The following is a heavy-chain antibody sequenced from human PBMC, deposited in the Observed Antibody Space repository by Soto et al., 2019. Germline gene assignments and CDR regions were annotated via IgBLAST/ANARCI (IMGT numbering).Heavy chain of an antibody. Sequence: GSLRLSCAASGFTFSSYAMSWVRQAPGKGLEWVSAISGSGGSTYYADSVKGRFPISRDNSKNTLYLQMNSLRAEDTAVYYCAKAYDYGGIMNAFDIWGQGTMVTVSS. V-gene: IGHV3-23*01. J-gene: IGHJ3*02. CDR2: ISGSGGST. D-gene: IGHD4-17*01. CDR3: AKAYDYGGIMNAFDI. CDR1: GFTFSSYA.